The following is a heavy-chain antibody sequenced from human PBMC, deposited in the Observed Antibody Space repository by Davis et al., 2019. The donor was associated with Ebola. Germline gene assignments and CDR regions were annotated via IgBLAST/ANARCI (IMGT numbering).Heavy chain of an antibody. CDR3: ARRSSSWSQFAP. J-gene: IGHJ5*02. CDR1: GGSISSSSYY. CDR2: IYYSGST. V-gene: IGHV4-39*01. D-gene: IGHD6-13*01. Sequence: MPSETLSLTCTVSGGSISSSSYYWGWIRQPPGKGLEWIGSIYYSGSTYYNPSLKSRVTISVDTSKNQFSLKLSSVTAADTAVYYCARRSSSWSQFAPWGQGTPVTVSS.